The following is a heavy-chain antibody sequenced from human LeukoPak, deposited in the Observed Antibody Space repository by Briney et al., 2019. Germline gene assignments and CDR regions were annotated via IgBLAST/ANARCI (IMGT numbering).Heavy chain of an antibody. CDR3: ARRGITGTTFGFSPWGFDY. CDR2: IYYSGST. V-gene: IGHV4-39*07. J-gene: IGHJ4*02. Sequence: NPSETLSLTCTVSGGSISSSSYYWGWIRQPPGKGLEWIGSIYYSGSTYYNPSLKSRVTISVDTSKNQFSLKLSSVTAADTAVYYCARRGITGTTFGFSPWGFDYWGQGTLVTVSS. CDR1: GGSISSSSYY. D-gene: IGHD1-7*01.